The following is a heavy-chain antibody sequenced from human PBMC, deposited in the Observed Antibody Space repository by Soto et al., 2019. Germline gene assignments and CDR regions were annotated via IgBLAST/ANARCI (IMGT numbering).Heavy chain of an antibody. D-gene: IGHD6-13*01. CDR3: AREGGSSWSNFDY. CDR1: GGSISSYY. CDR2: IYYSGST. V-gene: IGHV4-59*12. Sequence: TSETLSLTCTVSGGSISSYYWSWIRQPPGKGLEWIGYIYYSGSTNYNPSLKSRVTISVDTSKNQFSLKLSSVTAADTAVYYCAREGGSSWSNFDYWGQGALVTVSS. J-gene: IGHJ4*02.